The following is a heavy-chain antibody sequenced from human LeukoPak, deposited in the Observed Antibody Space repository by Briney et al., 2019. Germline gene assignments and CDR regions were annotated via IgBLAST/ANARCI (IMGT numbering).Heavy chain of an antibody. D-gene: IGHD3-22*01. J-gene: IGHJ3*02. CDR3: ARVATDYYGIAFDI. V-gene: IGHV4-34*01. Sequence: GSLRLSCAASGFTFSHYAMSWVRQPPGKGLEWIGEFNHSGNTNYNPSLKSRVTISVDTSKNQFSLKLSSVTAADTAVYYCARVATDYYGIAFDIWGQGTTVTVSS. CDR1: GFTFSHYA. CDR2: FNHSGNT.